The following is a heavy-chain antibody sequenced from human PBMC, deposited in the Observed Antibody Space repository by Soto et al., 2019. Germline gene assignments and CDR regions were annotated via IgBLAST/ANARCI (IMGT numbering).Heavy chain of an antibody. Sequence: PGGSLRLSCSASGFTFSNYDMVWVRQAPGKGLEYISAITSHGHITYYADSVKGRFTISRDNSKNTLYLQMGSLRAEDMAVYYCAREVAFDSSGYYFGPSYYFDYWGQGTLVTVSS. CDR2: ITSHGHIT. CDR1: GFTFSNYD. CDR3: AREVAFDSSGYYFGPSYYFDY. J-gene: IGHJ4*02. D-gene: IGHD3-22*01. V-gene: IGHV3-64*02.